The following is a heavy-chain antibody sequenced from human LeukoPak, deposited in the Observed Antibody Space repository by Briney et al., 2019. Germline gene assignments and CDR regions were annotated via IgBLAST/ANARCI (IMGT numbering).Heavy chain of an antibody. CDR2: IHYSGGT. J-gene: IGHJ5*02. Sequence: ASETLSLTCSVSGGSISSGSYYWGWIRQPPGKGLEWIGSIHYSGGTYYNPSLKSRVTLSVDTSKNQFSLKLSSVTAADTAVYYCARHLREQWLVHRPWFDPWGQGTLVTVSS. CDR3: ARHLREQWLVHRPWFDP. D-gene: IGHD6-19*01. V-gene: IGHV4-39*01. CDR1: GGSISSGSYY.